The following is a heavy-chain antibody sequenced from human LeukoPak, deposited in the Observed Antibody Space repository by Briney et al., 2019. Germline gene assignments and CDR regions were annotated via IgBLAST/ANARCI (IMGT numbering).Heavy chain of an antibody. V-gene: IGHV4-34*01. J-gene: IGHJ5*02. Sequence: PSETLSLTCAVYGGSFSGYYWSWIRQPPGKGLEWIGEINHSGSTNYNPSLKSRVTISVDTSKNQFSLKLSSVTAADTAVYYCATDSPFGPWGQGTLVTVSS. CDR1: GGSFSGYY. CDR3: ATDSPFGP. CDR2: INHSGST. D-gene: IGHD3-10*01.